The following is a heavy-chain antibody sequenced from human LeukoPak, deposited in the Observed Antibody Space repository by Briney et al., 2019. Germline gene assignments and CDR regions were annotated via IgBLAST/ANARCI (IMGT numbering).Heavy chain of an antibody. CDR2: IFVSGST. CDR3: ARDMVDSGWYGGSAFDM. J-gene: IGHJ3*02. CDR1: GDSISSSY. Sequence: SETLSLTCAVSGDSISSSYWSWIRQPPGKGLEWIGFIFVSGSTNYNPSLKSRLTMSLDTSKNRFSLKLSSVTAADTAVYYCARDMVDSGWYGGSAFDMWGQGTMVTVSS. D-gene: IGHD6-19*01. V-gene: IGHV4-59*01.